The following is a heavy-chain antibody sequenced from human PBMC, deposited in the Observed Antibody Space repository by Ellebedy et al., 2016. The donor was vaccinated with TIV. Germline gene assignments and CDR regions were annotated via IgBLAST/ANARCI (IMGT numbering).Heavy chain of an antibody. CDR2: IGRSGSNSI. Sequence: GGSLRLSXAASGFTFNDYYMNWVRQPPGKGLEWLSYIGRSGSNSIYNVDSVKGRFIVSRDNAKNSLYLQMNSLRVEDTAVYYCARELSDGAMDLWGQGTLVTVSS. V-gene: IGHV3-11*04. D-gene: IGHD3-10*01. J-gene: IGHJ5*02. CDR1: GFTFNDYY. CDR3: ARELSDGAMDL.